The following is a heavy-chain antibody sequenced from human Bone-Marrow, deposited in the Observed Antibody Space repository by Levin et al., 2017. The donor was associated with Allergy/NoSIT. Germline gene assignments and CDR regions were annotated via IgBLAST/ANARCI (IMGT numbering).Heavy chain of an antibody. D-gene: IGHD3/OR15-3a*01. CDR3: ARHGRQTLTWTRGNDAFDI. J-gene: IGHJ3*02. Sequence: SETLSLTCTVSGGSISSYYWSWIRQPPGKGLEWIGYIYYSGSTNYNPSLKSRVTISVDTSKNQFSLKLSSVTAADTAVYYCARHGRQTLTWTRGNDAFDIWGQGTMVTVSS. CDR2: IYYSGST. V-gene: IGHV4-59*08. CDR1: GGSISSYY.